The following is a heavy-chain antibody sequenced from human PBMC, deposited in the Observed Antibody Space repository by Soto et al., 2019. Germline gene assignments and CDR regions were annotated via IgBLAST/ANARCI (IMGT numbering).Heavy chain of an antibody. CDR2: ISSSSTTI. Sequence: EVQLVESGGGLVQPGGSLRLSCAASGFTFSSYNMNWVRQAPGKGLEWVSYISSSSTTIHYGDSVKGRFTISRDNAKNSLYLQMNSLRAEDTAVYYCAGGVGYCSGGSCYLDSWGQGTLVTVSS. CDR1: GFTFSSYN. V-gene: IGHV3-48*01. CDR3: AGGVGYCSGGSCYLDS. D-gene: IGHD2-15*01. J-gene: IGHJ4*02.